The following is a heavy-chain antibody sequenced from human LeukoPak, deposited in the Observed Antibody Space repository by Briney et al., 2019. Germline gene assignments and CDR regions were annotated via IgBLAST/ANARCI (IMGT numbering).Heavy chain of an antibody. CDR1: GFTFSGYS. J-gene: IGHJ4*02. Sequence: PGGSLRLSCAASGFTFSGYSMNWVRQAPGKGLEWVSSISSSSSYIYYADSVKGRFTISRDNAKNSLYLQMNSLRAEDTAVYYCARDDNWNDVGFDYWAQGTLVTVSS. V-gene: IGHV3-21*01. D-gene: IGHD1-1*01. CDR3: ARDDNWNDVGFDY. CDR2: ISSSSSYI.